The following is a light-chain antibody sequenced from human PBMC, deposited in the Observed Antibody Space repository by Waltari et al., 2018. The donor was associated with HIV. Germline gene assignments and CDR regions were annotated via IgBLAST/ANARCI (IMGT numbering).Light chain of an antibody. J-gene: IGLJ2*01. Sequence: QPALTQPPSASGSLGQSVTISCPGSSSDIGAYDFVSWFQQHPHSAPKLLLYEVTRRPSTVSDRFSGSRSGNTAFLTVAGLQPDDEATYFCSSYGDSLKVLFGGGTNVTVL. V-gene: IGLV2-8*01. CDR2: EVT. CDR3: SSYGDSLKVL. CDR1: SSDIGAYDF.